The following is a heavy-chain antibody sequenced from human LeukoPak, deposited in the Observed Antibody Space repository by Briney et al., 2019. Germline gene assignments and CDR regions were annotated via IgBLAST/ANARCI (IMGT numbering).Heavy chain of an antibody. CDR3: AKPLWFGSPGY. CDR2: ISSADSTI. V-gene: IGHV3-48*03. J-gene: IGHJ4*02. Sequence: GGSLRLSCAASGFVFYSYEMNWVRQAPGKGLEWVSYISSADSTIYYADSVRGRFTISRDNAKNTLYLQMNSLRAEDTAVYYCAKPLWFGSPGYWGQGTLVTV. D-gene: IGHD3-10*01. CDR1: GFVFYSYE.